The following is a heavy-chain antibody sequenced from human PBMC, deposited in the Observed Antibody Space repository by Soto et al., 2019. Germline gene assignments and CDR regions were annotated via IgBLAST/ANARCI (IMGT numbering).Heavy chain of an antibody. V-gene: IGHV4-30-4*01. CDR1: GGSISSGDYY. CDR2: VYYSGST. D-gene: IGHD5-18*01. J-gene: IGHJ4*02. CDR3: ARDGYSYGRGMLDY. Sequence: SETLSLTCTVSGGSISSGDYYWSWIRQSPGKGLEWIGYVYYSGSTYYNPSLKSRVTISVDTSKNQFSLKLSSVTAADTAVYYCARDGYSYGRGMLDYWGQGTLVTVSS.